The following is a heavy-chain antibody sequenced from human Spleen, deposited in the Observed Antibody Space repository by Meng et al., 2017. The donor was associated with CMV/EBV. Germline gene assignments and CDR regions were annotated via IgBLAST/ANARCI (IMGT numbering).Heavy chain of an antibody. CDR2: ITSSSSYI. V-gene: IGHV3-21*01. D-gene: IGHD2-21*01. Sequence: GGSLCLSCAASGFTFSSYSMNWVRQAPGKGLEWVSSITSSSSYIFYADSVKGRFTISRDNAKNSLFLQMNSLRAEDTAVYYCASYCGGDCAPTWGQGTLVTVSS. J-gene: IGHJ5*02. CDR3: ASYCGGDCAPT. CDR1: GFTFSSYS.